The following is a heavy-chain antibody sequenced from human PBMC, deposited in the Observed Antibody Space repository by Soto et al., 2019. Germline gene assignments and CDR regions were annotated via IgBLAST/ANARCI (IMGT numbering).Heavy chain of an antibody. CDR3: ARGLVTTVTMGAFDI. J-gene: IGHJ3*02. D-gene: IGHD4-4*01. CDR2: ISYDGSNK. V-gene: IGHV3-30-3*01. Sequence: GSLRLSCAASGFTFNSYAMHWVRQAPGKGLEWVAVISYDGSNKYYADSVKGRFTISRDNSKNTLYLQMNSLRAEDTAVYYCARGLVTTVTMGAFDIWGQGTMVTVSS. CDR1: GFTFNSYA.